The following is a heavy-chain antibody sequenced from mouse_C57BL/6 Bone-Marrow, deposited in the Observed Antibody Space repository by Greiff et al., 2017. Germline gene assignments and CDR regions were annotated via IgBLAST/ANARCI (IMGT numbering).Heavy chain of an antibody. Sequence: VQLQQSGPVLVKPGASVKMSCKASGYTFTDYYMNWVKQSHGKSLEWIGVINPYNGGTSYNQKFKGKATLTVDKSSSTAYMELNSLTSEDSAVYYCAREGDYYGSSWSYWYFDVWGTGTTVTVSS. V-gene: IGHV1-19*01. CDR1: GYTFTDYY. CDR3: AREGDYYGSSWSYWYFDV. D-gene: IGHD1-1*01. J-gene: IGHJ1*03. CDR2: INPYNGGT.